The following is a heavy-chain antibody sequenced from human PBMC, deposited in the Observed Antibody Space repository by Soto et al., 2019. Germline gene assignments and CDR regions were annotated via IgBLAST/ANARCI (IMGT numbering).Heavy chain of an antibody. J-gene: IGHJ3*02. CDR1: GFTVSSNY. CDR3: ARSTVTTRDAFDI. V-gene: IGHV3-66*01. Sequence: HGGSLRLSCAAYGFTVSSNYMSWVRQAPGKGLEWVSVIYSGGTTYYADSVKGRFTISRDNSKNTLYLQMNSLRAEDTAVYYCARSTVTTRDAFDIWGQGTMVTVSS. CDR2: IYSGGTT. D-gene: IGHD4-17*01.